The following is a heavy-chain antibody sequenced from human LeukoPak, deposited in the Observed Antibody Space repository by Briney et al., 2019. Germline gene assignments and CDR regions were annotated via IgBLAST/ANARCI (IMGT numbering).Heavy chain of an antibody. CDR3: ARGGYCSAGSCYWDNDY. Sequence: GGSLRLSCAASGFTFNNHAIHWVRQAPGKGLEWVAVIWDDGTKKDYADSVKGRFTISRDNSMNALYLQMSSLRAEDTAVYYCARGGYCSAGSCYWDNDYWGQGTLVTVSS. CDR2: IWDDGTKK. D-gene: IGHD2-15*01. V-gene: IGHV3-33*01. CDR1: GFTFNNHA. J-gene: IGHJ4*02.